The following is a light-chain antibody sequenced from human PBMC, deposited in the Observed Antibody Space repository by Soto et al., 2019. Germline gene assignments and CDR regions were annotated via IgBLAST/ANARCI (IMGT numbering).Light chain of an antibody. V-gene: IGKV3-15*01. CDR3: QQYEDWPGT. CDR2: AAS. CDR1: QSVSAN. J-gene: IGKJ1*01. Sequence: EVVMAQSPATVSVSPGAGATLSCRASQSVSANVAWYHQKPGQAPRLLIYAASSRATGIPDRFSGSGSGTEFTLAISSLQSEDFGLYYGQQYEDWPGTFGQGTKVEVK.